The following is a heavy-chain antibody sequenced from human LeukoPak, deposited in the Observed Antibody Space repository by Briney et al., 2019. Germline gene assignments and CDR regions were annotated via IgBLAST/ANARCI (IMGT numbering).Heavy chain of an antibody. J-gene: IGHJ4*02. CDR1: GYPFLNYF. V-gene: IGHV1-46*04. CDR3: TRMGHNFDN. CDR2: INPSGGRT. D-gene: IGHD1-26*01. Sequence: GASVKVSCKTSGYPFLNYFIHWVRQAPGQGLEWVGVINPSGGRTTYSQHLRGRLTMTSHTSTSTVYLEVSGLTSEDTAVYFCTRMGHNFDNWGQGTMVTVSS.